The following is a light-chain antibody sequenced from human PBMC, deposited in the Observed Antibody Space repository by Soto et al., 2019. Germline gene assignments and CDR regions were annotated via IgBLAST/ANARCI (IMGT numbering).Light chain of an antibody. Sequence: DIQMTQSPSTLFVFVGDRVTITCRASQSIGSWLAWYQQKPGKAPKLLIYKASSLESGVPSRFSGSGSGTEFTLTISSLQPDDFATYYCQQYNSYATFGQGTKLEIK. CDR1: QSIGSW. J-gene: IGKJ2*01. V-gene: IGKV1-5*03. CDR3: QQYNSYAT. CDR2: KAS.